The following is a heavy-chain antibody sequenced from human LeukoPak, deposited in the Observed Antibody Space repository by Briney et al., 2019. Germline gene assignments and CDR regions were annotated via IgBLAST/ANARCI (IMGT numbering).Heavy chain of an antibody. Sequence: ASVKVSCKASGYTFTSYDINWVRQATGQGLEWMGWMNPNSGNTGYAQKFQGRVTITRNTSISTAYMELSSLRSEDTAVYYCARDWFAMSASFVAFDIWGQGTTVTVSS. CDR2: MNPNSGNT. D-gene: IGHD2-15*01. V-gene: IGHV1-8*03. CDR1: GYTFTSYD. J-gene: IGHJ3*02. CDR3: ARDWFAMSASFVAFDI.